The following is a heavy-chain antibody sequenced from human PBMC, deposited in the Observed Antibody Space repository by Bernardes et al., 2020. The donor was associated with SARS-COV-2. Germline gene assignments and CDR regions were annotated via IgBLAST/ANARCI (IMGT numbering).Heavy chain of an antibody. J-gene: IGHJ5*02. D-gene: IGHD2-2*01. CDR3: AKDGVVVPTYNWFDP. Sequence: GGSLRLSCAASGFTFSSYAMSWVRQAPGKGLEWVSAISGSGGSTYYADSVKGRFTISRDNSKNTLYLQMNSLRAEDTAVYYCAKDGVVVPTYNWFDPWGQGTLVTVSS. V-gene: IGHV3-23*01. CDR1: GFTFSSYA. CDR2: ISGSGGST.